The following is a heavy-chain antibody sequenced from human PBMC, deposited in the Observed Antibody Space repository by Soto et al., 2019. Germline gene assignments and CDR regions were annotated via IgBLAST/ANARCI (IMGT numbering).Heavy chain of an antibody. V-gene: IGHV3-53*01. Sequence: GGSLRLSCAASGFTVSSNYMSWVRQAPGKGLEWVSVIYSGGSTYYADSVKGRFTISRDNSKNTLYLQMNSLRAEDTAVYYCARGGTLWYYDFWSGYHDAFDICGQGTMVTVSS. D-gene: IGHD3-3*01. CDR1: GFTVSSNY. CDR3: ARGGTLWYYDFWSGYHDAFDI. CDR2: IYSGGST. J-gene: IGHJ3*02.